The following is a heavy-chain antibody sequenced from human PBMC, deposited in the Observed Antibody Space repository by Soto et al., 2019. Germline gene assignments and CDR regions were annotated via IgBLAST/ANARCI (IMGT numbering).Heavy chain of an antibody. D-gene: IGHD5-18*01. J-gene: IGHJ6*02. CDR3: ARDEVGGYSYVPGYYGMDV. CDR1: GGTFSSYA. CDR2: IIPIFGTA. V-gene: IGHV1-69*13. Sequence: SVKVSCKASGGTFSSYAISWVRQAPGQGLEWMGGIIPIFGTANYAQKFQGRVTITADESTSTAYMELSSLRSEDTAVYYCARDEVGGYSYVPGYYGMDVWGQGTTVTVSS.